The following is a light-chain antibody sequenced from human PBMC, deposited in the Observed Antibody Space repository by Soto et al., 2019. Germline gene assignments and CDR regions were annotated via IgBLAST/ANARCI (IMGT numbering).Light chain of an antibody. V-gene: IGLV3-25*03. CDR1: ALPKQY. CDR2: KDR. CDR3: QSADSSGTIGVV. J-gene: IGLJ2*01. Sequence: SYELTQPPSVSVSPGQTARITCSGDALPKQYAYWYQQKAGQAPVLVIYKDRERPSGIPERFSGSSSGTTVTLTISGVQAEDEADDYCQSADSSGTIGVVFGGGTKLTVL.